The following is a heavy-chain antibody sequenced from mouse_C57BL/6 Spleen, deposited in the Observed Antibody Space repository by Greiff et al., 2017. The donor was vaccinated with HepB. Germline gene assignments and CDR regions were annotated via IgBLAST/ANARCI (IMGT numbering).Heavy chain of an antibody. CDR2: IWRGGST. V-gene: IGHV2-5*01. CDR3: ARNYDDDGFPY. J-gene: IGHJ3*01. Sequence: QVQLKESGPGLVQPSQSLSITCTVSGFSLTSYGVHWVRQSPGKGLAWLGVIWRGGSTSYNAAFMSRLSITQDNSKSQVFFKMNSLQADDTAIYYCARNYDDDGFPYWGEGTLVTVSA. D-gene: IGHD2-4*01. CDR1: GFSLTSYG.